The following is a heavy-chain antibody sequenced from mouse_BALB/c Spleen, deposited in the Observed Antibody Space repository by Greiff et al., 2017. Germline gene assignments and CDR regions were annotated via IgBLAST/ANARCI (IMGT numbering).Heavy chain of an antibody. CDR2: IWAGGST. Sequence: VQVVESGPGLVAPSQSLSITCTVSGFSLTSYGVHWVRQPPGKGLEWLGVIWAGGSTNYNSALMSRLSISKDNSKSQVFLKMNSLQTDDTAMYYCARGGANWPFAYWGQGTLVTVSA. D-gene: IGHD4-1*01. J-gene: IGHJ3*01. V-gene: IGHV2-9*02. CDR3: ARGGANWPFAY. CDR1: GFSLTSYG.